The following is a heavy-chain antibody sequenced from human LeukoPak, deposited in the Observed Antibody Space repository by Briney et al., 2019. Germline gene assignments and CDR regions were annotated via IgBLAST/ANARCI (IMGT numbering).Heavy chain of an antibody. Sequence: HGASVKVSCTASGYTFTSYGISWVRQAPGQGLEWMGWISAYNGNTNYAQKLQGRVTMTTDTSTSTAYMELRSLRSDNTAVYYCARLTGTYYDYWGQGTLVTVSS. CDR2: ISAYNGNT. J-gene: IGHJ4*02. V-gene: IGHV1-18*01. D-gene: IGHD1-20*01. CDR1: GYTFTSYG. CDR3: ARLTGTYYDY.